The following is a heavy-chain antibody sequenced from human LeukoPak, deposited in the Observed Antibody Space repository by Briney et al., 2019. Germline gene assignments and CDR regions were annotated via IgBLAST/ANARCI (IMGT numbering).Heavy chain of an antibody. CDR2: ISPDVSNK. J-gene: IGHJ4*02. CDR3: AKLDYDYVWRGRDF. D-gene: IGHD3-16*01. V-gene: IGHV3-30*18. Sequence: GGSLRLSCAASGFTFSSYGMHWVRQAPGKGLEWVAVISPDVSNKYYADSVQGRFSISRDNSKKMLYLQMNSLRVEDTAIYYCAKLDYDYVWRGRDFWGQGTLVTVSS. CDR1: GFTFSSYG.